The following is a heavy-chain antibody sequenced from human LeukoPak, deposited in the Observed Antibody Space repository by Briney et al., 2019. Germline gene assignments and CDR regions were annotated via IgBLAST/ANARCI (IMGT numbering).Heavy chain of an antibody. J-gene: IGHJ4*02. CDR3: AKGSRPGSSGYPNLDH. D-gene: IGHD3-22*01. Sequence: GGSLRLSCAASGFTFSSYSMTWVRQAPGKGLEWVSLIYSGSTTNYADSVKGRFTISRDNSKNTLYLQMNSLRVDDTAVYYCAKGSRPGSSGYPNLDHWGQGTLVTVSS. CDR1: GFTFSSYS. V-gene: IGHV3-53*01. CDR2: IYSGSTT.